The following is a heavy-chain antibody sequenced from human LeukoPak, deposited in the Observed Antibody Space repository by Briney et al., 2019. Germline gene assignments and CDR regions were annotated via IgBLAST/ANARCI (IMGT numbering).Heavy chain of an antibody. Sequence: GGSPRLSCAASGFTFNSYAMNWVRQAPGKGLQWVSSISGSGGSTYRADSVKGRFTISRDNSKNTLYLQMNSLRAEDTAVYYCAKSMAGYYYYGMDVWGQGTTVTVSS. J-gene: IGHJ6*02. D-gene: IGHD5-24*01. CDR2: ISGSGGST. CDR3: AKSMAGYYYYGMDV. V-gene: IGHV3-23*01. CDR1: GFTFNSYA.